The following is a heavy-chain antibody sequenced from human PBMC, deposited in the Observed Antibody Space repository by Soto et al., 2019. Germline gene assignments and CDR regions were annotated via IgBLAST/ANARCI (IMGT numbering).Heavy chain of an antibody. CDR3: AKEGGVGGGGGG. D-gene: IGHD1-26*01. V-gene: IGHV1-69*04. CDR2: IIPILGIA. Sequence: GASVKVSCKASGGTFSSYTISWVRQAPGQGLEWMGRIIPILGIANYAQKFQGRVTITADKSTSTAYMELSSLRSEDTAVYYCAKEGGVGGGGGGGGGETLVTVSS. CDR1: GGTFSSYT. J-gene: IGHJ4*02.